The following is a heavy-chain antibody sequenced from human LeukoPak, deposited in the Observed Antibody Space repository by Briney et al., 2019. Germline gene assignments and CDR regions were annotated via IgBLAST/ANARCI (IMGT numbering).Heavy chain of an antibody. V-gene: IGHV4-59*01. CDR2: LYPGGT. CDR3: ASRKLGNDY. Sequence: SETLSLTCTVSGDSISNYYWHWIRQPPGKGLEWIGYLYPGGTTYNPSLESRVTLSIDTSKNQFSLKLISVTAADTAVYYCASRKLGNDYWGQGTLVTVSS. J-gene: IGHJ4*02. D-gene: IGHD7-27*01. CDR1: GDSISNYY.